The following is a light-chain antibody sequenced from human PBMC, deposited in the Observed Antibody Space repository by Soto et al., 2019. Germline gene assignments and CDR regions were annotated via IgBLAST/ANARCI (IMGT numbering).Light chain of an antibody. Sequence: EIVMTQSPATLSVSPGETATLSCRASQSITSELAWYQQKPGQPPRLLIYGASTRATGVPARFTGSGSGSEFTLTISGLQSEDCAVYYCQQGHNWPLTFGQGTRLEI. J-gene: IGKJ2*01. CDR1: QSITSE. V-gene: IGKV3-15*01. CDR2: GAS. CDR3: QQGHNWPLT.